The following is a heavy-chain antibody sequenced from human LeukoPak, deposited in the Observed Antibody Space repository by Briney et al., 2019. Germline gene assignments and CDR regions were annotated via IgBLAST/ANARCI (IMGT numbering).Heavy chain of an antibody. D-gene: IGHD5-18*01. V-gene: IGHV4-59*01. J-gene: IGHJ4*02. CDR2: IYYSGST. CDR1: GGSISSYF. CDR3: ARGPRGYSYGYLGY. Sequence: SETLSLTCTVPGGSISSYFRRWIRQPPGKGLEWIGYIYYSGSTNYNPSLTSRLTISVDTSKHQFSLKLRSVTAADTAVYYCARGPRGYSYGYLGYWGQRTLVTVSS.